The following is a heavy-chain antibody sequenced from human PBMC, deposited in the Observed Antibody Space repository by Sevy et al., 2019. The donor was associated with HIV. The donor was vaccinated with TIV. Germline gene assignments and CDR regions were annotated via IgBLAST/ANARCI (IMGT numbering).Heavy chain of an antibody. D-gene: IGHD6-19*01. V-gene: IGHV4-39*01. CDR3: AGPILTYNNGWSYYDY. CDR1: GASISSSGYY. Sequence: SETLSLTCTVSGASISSSGYYWGWIRQPPGKWLEWIASINYSGITFYNPSLKSRITISADTSKNQFSLDLNSVTAADTAIYYCAGPILTYNNGWSYYDYWGQGTVVTVSS. J-gene: IGHJ4*02. CDR2: INYSGIT.